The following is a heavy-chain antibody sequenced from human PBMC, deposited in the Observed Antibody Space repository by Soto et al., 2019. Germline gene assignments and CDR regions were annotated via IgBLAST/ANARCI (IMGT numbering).Heavy chain of an antibody. V-gene: IGHV4-39*01. CDR2: IYYSGST. CDR3: ARLADTAMAVRDY. J-gene: IGHJ4*02. CDR1: GGSINSGAYY. D-gene: IGHD5-18*01. Sequence: SETLSLTCTVSGGSINSGAYYWNWIRQHPGKGLEWIGSIYYSGSTYYNPSLKSRVTISVDTSKNQFSLKLSSVTAADTAVYYCARLADTAMAVRDYWGQGTLVTVSS.